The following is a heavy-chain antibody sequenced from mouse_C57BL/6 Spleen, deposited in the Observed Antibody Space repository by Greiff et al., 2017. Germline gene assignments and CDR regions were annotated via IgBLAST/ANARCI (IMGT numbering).Heavy chain of an antibody. CDR2: IYPGDGDT. D-gene: IGHD3-3*01. CDR1: GYAFSSSW. CDR3: AGGGLGDRMDYYAMDY. V-gene: IGHV1-82*01. J-gene: IGHJ4*01. Sequence: QVQLQQSGPELVKPGASVKISCKASGYAFSSSWMNWVKQRPGQGLEWIGRIYPGDGDTNYNGKFKGKATLTADKSSSTAYMQLSSLTSEDSAVYCGAGGGLGDRMDYYAMDYWGQGTSVTVSS.